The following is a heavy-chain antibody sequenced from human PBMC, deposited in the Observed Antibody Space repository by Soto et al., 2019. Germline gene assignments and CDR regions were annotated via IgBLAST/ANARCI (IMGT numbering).Heavy chain of an antibody. V-gene: IGHV4-59*01. CDR1: GGSINNYY. D-gene: IGHD5-12*01. CDR2: IFYLGNT. CDR3: TRHDAVALIRHGMAV. J-gene: IGHJ6*02. Sequence: QVQLQESGPGLVKPSETLSLTCTVSGGSINNYYWSWIRQPPGKGLEWIGYIFYLGNTIYNPSLNSRVTMLVDTAKNQFSLKLSSVTAADTAVYYCTRHDAVALIRHGMAVWGQGTTVTVS.